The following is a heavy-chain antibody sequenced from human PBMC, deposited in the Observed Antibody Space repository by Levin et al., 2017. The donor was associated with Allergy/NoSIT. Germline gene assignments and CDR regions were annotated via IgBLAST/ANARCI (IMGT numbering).Heavy chain of an antibody. J-gene: IGHJ4*02. Sequence: GGSLRLSCAASGFPFDSYAMSWVRQAPGKGLEWVSGISTDGDTTYYADYVEGRFTISRDNSESTLYLQMKSLRAGDTAVYYCSFHPSGYEGAELDYWGQGTLVTVSS. D-gene: IGHD5-12*01. CDR2: ISTDGDTT. V-gene: IGHV3-23*01. CDR1: GFPFDSYA. CDR3: SFHPSGYEGAELDY.